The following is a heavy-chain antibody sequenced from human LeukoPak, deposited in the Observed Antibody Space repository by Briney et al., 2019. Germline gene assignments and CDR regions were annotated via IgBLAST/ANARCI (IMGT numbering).Heavy chain of an antibody. CDR2: IYYSGST. J-gene: IGHJ4*02. CDR1: GGSISSSSYY. CDR3: ARRIAYYFDY. D-gene: IGHD2-15*01. Sequence: SETLSLTCTVSGGSISSSSYYWGWIRQPPGKGLEWIGSIYYSGSTYYNPSLKSRVTISVDTSKNQFSLKLSSVTAADTAVYYCARRIAYYFDYRGQGTLVTVSS. V-gene: IGHV4-39*01.